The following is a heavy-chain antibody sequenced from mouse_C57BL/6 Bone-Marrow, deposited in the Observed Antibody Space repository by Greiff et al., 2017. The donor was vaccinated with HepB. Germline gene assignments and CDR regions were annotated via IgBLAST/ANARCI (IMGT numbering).Heavy chain of an antibody. V-gene: IGHV5-4*03. CDR3: ARAVVDY. CDR2: ISDGGSYT. J-gene: IGHJ2*01. Sequence: EVMLVESGGGLVKPGGSLKLSCAASGFTFSSYAMSWVRQTPEKRLEWVATISDGGSYTYYPDNVKGRFTISRDNAKNNLYLQMSHLKSEDTAMYYCARAVVDYWGQGTTLTVSS. CDR1: GFTFSSYA. D-gene: IGHD1-1*01.